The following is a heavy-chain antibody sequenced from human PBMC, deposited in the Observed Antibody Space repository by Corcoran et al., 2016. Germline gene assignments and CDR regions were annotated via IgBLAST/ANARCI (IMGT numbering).Heavy chain of an antibody. V-gene: IGHV3-73*01. J-gene: IGHJ4*02. D-gene: IGHD6-13*01. CDR3: TRQAESSSWTFDY. CDR1: GFTFSGSA. Sequence: EVQLVESGGGLVKPGGSLRLSCAASGFTFSGSAMHWVRQASGKGLEWVGRIRSKANSYATAYAASVKGRFTISRDDSKNTAYLQMNSLKTEDTAVYYCTRQAESSSWTFDYWGQGTLVTVSS. CDR2: IRSKANSYAT.